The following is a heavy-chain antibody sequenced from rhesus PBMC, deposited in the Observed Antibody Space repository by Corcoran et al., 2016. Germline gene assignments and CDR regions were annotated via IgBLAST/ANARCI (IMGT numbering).Heavy chain of an antibody. Sequence: QVQLQESGPGLVKPSETLSLTCAVSGGSISSGYYYWSWIRQPPGKGLEWIGYITYSGSTSYNPSLKSRFTISRETSKNQFSLKLSSVTAADTAVYYCASQPYSGSWNYFDYWGQGVLVTVSS. D-gene: IGHD6-25*01. J-gene: IGHJ4*01. V-gene: IGHV4-122*02. CDR1: GGSISSGYYY. CDR3: ASQPYSGSWNYFDY. CDR2: ITYSGST.